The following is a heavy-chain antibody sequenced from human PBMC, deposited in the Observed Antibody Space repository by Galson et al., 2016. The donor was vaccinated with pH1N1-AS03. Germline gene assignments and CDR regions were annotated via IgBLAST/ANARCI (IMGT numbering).Heavy chain of an antibody. CDR2: IYWDDDK. J-gene: IGHJ4*02. CDR3: AQSDYGDYVVYFDY. Sequence: PALVKPTQTLTLTCTFSGFSLSTSGVGVGWIRQPPGKALEWLALIYWDDDKRYSPSLKSRLTITKDTSKNQVVLTMTNMDPVDTATYYCAQSDYGDYVVYFDYWGQGTLVTVSS. D-gene: IGHD4-17*01. V-gene: IGHV2-5*02. CDR1: GFSLSTSGVG.